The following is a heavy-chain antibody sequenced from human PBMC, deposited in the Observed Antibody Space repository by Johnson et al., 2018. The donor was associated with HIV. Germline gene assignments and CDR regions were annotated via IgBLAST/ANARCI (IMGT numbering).Heavy chain of an antibody. CDR1: GFTFSSYG. V-gene: IGHV3-30*03. Sequence: QVQLVESGGGVVQPGRSLRLSCAVSGFTFSSYGMHWVRQAPGKGLEWVAVISYDGSNKYDGSNKYYADSVTGRFTISRDNAKNSLYLQMNSLRAEDTAVYYCARDPNTYYNFWSGTRASDIWGQGTMVTVSS. CDR2: ISYDGSNKYDGSNK. J-gene: IGHJ3*02. D-gene: IGHD3-3*01. CDR3: ARDPNTYYNFWSGTRASDI.